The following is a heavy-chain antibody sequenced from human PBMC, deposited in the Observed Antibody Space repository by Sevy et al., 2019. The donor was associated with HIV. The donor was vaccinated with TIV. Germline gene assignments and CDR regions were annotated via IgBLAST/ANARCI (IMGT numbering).Heavy chain of an antibody. J-gene: IGHJ4*02. Sequence: SETLSLTCGIYGGSFNNYDWSWIRQPPGKGLEWIGEVTHSGSTNYNPSLESRLTMSLDTSKNQFSLKLTSVTAADTAVYYCARWRGTRVTMMVVVTTGYFDYWGQGTLVTVSS. CDR1: GGSFNNYD. CDR3: ARWRGTRVTMMVVVTTGYFDY. D-gene: IGHD3-22*01. CDR2: VTHSGST. V-gene: IGHV4-34*01.